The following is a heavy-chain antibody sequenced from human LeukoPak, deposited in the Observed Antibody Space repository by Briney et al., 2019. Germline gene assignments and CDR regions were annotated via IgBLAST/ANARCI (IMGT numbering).Heavy chain of an antibody. D-gene: IGHD4-17*01. Sequence: ASVNVSCKASGYTFTIYGISWVRQAPGQGLGWMGWISAYNGNTNYAQKLQGRVTMTTDTSTSTAYMELRSLRSDDTAVYYCASLKVTTTGYYFDYWGQGTLVTVSS. J-gene: IGHJ4*02. CDR2: ISAYNGNT. CDR3: ASLKVTTTGYYFDY. CDR1: GYTFTIYG. V-gene: IGHV1-18*01.